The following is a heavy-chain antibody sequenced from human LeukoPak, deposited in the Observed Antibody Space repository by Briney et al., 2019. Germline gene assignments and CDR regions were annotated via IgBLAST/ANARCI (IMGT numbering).Heavy chain of an antibody. D-gene: IGHD3-16*01. CDR1: GLTFSSYA. Sequence: PGGSLRLSCVASGLTFSSYAMSWVRQAPGKGLEWVSSISGSGDSTYYADSVKGRFTISRDNSKNTLYLQMNSLRAEDTAVYYCAKVGGAIAYWGQGTLVTVSS. CDR2: ISGSGDST. V-gene: IGHV3-23*01. J-gene: IGHJ4*02. CDR3: AKVGGAIAY.